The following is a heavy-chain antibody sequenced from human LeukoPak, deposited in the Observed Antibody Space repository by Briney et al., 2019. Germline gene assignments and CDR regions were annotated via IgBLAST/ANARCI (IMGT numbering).Heavy chain of an antibody. D-gene: IGHD6-6*01. Sequence: GGSLRLSCAASGFTFSTYAMHRVRQAPGKGLQYVSAISSNGGSTYYANSVKGRFTISRDNSKNTLYLQMGSLRAEDMAVYYCARDGRSSSGYYYYYYMDVWGKGTTVTVSS. CDR3: ARDGRSSSGYYYYYYMDV. V-gene: IGHV3-64*01. CDR2: ISSNGGST. J-gene: IGHJ6*03. CDR1: GFTFSTYA.